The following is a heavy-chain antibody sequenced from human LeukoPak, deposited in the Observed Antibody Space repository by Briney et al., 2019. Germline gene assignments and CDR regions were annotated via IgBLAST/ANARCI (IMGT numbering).Heavy chain of an antibody. J-gene: IGHJ4*02. CDR2: INQSGST. D-gene: IGHD1-1*01. Sequence: PSETLSLTCTVSGASISSLNWWSWVRPPPGKGLEWIGEINQSGSTNCDPSLKSRVSMSIDTSKSQFSLNLTSVTAADTAVYYCARYVPVRTGTTRASFDYWGQGTLVTVSS. CDR1: GASISSLNW. V-gene: IGHV4-4*02. CDR3: ARYVPVRTGTTRASFDY.